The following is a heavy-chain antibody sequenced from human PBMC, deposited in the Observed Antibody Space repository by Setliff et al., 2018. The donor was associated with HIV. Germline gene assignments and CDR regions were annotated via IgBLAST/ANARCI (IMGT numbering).Heavy chain of an antibody. J-gene: IGHJ5*01. CDR3: SRWPFDS. CDR2: IALGSTTI. CDR1: GFIFSNSW. D-gene: IGHD2-15*01. V-gene: IGHV3-48*01. Sequence: GGSLRLSCAASGFIFSNSWMTWVRQAPGKGLEWVSYIALGSTTIYYGDSVRGRSTISRDDARNMVFLQMNSLRAEDTAVYYCSRWPFDSWGQGTQVTVSS.